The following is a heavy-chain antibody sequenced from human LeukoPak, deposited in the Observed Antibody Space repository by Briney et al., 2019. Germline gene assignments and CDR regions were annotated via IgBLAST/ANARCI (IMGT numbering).Heavy chain of an antibody. CDR3: AKDHNNWNYPPAEYFQH. J-gene: IGHJ1*01. V-gene: IGHV3-9*01. CDR1: GFTFDDYA. D-gene: IGHD1-7*01. CDR2: IGWNSGSI. Sequence: GGSLGLSCAASGFTFDDYAMHWVRQAPGKGLEWVSGIGWNSGSIGYADSVKGRFTISRDNAKNSLYLQMNSLRAEDTAVYYCAKDHNNWNYPPAEYFQHWGQGTLVTVSS.